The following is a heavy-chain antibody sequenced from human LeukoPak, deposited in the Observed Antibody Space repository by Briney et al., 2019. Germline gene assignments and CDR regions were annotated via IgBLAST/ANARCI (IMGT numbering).Heavy chain of an antibody. CDR2: IYVGDSDT. Sequence: GESLKISCKGSGNSFTTYWIGWVRQMPGKGLEWMGIIYVGDSDTRYRPSFQGQVTISVDKPINTAYLQWSSLKASDTAMYYCARVVDYDTSGCQTKNWFDPWGQGTLVTVSS. CDR1: GNSFTTYW. V-gene: IGHV5-51*04. D-gene: IGHD3-22*01. CDR3: ARVVDYDTSGCQTKNWFDP. J-gene: IGHJ5*02.